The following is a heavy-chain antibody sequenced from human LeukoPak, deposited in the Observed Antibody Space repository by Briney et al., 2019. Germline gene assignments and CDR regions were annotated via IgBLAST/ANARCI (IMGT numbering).Heavy chain of an antibody. CDR1: GFTFSSYG. V-gene: IGHV3-30*02. CDR3: AKDLERWLQFSPFDY. CDR2: IRYDGSNK. J-gene: IGHJ4*02. D-gene: IGHD5-24*01. Sequence: PGGSLRLSCAASGFTFSSYGMHWVRQAPGKGLEWVAFIRYDGSNKYYADSVKGRFTISRDNSKNTLYLQMNSLRAEDTAVYYCAKDLERWLQFSPFDYWGQGTLVTVSS.